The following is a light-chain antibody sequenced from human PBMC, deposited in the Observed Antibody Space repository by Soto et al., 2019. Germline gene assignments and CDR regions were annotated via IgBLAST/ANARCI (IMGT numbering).Light chain of an antibody. CDR3: QQYGSSPPT. V-gene: IGKV3-20*01. CDR1: QSISRY. CDR2: GAS. Sequence: IVLTQSPGTLSFSPGERTTLSCRPSQSISRYLAWYQQKPSQGPRLLIYGASSRATGNPDRFSGSGSGTDFTLTINRLEPEDFALYYCQQYGSSPPTFGQGTKVEIK. J-gene: IGKJ1*01.